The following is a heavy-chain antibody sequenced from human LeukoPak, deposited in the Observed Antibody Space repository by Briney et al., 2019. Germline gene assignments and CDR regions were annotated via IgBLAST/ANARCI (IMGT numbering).Heavy chain of an antibody. D-gene: IGHD3-22*01. CDR3: ARGVHYYDSSGYPRRGYYYYYMDV. CDR1: GGSFSGYY. CDR2: INHSGST. J-gene: IGHJ6*03. Sequence: SETLSLTCAVYGGSFSGYYWSWIRQPPGKGLEWIGEINHSGSTNYNPSLKSRVTISVDTSKNQFSLKLSSVTAADTAVYYCARGVHYYDSSGYPRRGYYYYYMDVWGKGTTVTVSS. V-gene: IGHV4-34*01.